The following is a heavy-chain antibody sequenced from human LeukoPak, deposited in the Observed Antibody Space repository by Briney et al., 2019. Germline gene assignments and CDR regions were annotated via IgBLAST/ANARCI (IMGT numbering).Heavy chain of an antibody. CDR2: IYYSGST. CDR3: ARDLEYCSTTSCFT. Sequence: SETLSLTCTVSGGSINSTSYYWGWIRQPPGKGLEWIGNIYYSGSTYYNPSLKSRITISVDTSKNQFSLKLSSVTAADTAVYYCARDLEYCSTTSCFTWGQGTLVTVSS. J-gene: IGHJ5*02. CDR1: GGSINSTSYY. D-gene: IGHD2-2*01. V-gene: IGHV4-39*07.